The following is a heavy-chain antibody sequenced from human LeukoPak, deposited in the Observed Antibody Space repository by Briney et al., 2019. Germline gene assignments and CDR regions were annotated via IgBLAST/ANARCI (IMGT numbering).Heavy chain of an antibody. CDR1: GGSISSGSYC. Sequence: SQTLSLTCADSGGSISSGSYCWSWIRQPAGKGLEWIGRIYTSGSTNYNPSLKSRVTISVDTSKNQCSLKLSSVTAPDTAVYYCARDPIAVAGIWGQGTLVTVSS. CDR2: IYTSGST. CDR3: ARDPIAVAGI. D-gene: IGHD6-19*01. J-gene: IGHJ4*02. V-gene: IGHV4-61*02.